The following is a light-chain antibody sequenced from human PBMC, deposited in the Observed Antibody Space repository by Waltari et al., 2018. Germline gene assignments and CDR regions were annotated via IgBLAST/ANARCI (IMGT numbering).Light chain of an antibody. CDR3: QQYYNTPYT. Sequence: DIVMTQSPDSLAVSLGERATINCKYSQTVLYSSNNKNYLAWYQQKPGQPPKLLIYWASTRESGVPDRFSGSGSGTDFTLTISSLQAADVAVYYCQQYYNTPYTFGQGTKLEIK. CDR1: QTVLYSSNNKNY. CDR2: WAS. V-gene: IGKV4-1*01. J-gene: IGKJ2*01.